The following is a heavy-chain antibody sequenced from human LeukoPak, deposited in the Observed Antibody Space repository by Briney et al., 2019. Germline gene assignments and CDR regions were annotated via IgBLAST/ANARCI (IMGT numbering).Heavy chain of an antibody. J-gene: IGHJ4*02. D-gene: IGHD3-9*01. V-gene: IGHV3-48*01. CDR2: ISSSSSTI. Sequence: GGSLRLSCAASGFTFSSYSMNWVRQAPGKGLEWVSYISSSSSTIYYADSVKGRFTISRDNAKNSLYLQMNSLKTEDTAVYFFTPEAAYDILTGYYNWGQGTLVTVSS. CDR3: TPEAAYDILTGYYN. CDR1: GFTFSSYS.